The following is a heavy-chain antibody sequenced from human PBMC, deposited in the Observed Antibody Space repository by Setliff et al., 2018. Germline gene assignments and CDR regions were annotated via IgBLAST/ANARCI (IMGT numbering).Heavy chain of an antibody. V-gene: IGHV1-3*04. CDR3: ARGRPTANPYYYYYMDV. CDR1: GYTFSANA. Sequence: ASVKVSCKASGYTFSANAIHWVRQAPGQRLEWMGFIYTDNGNTKYSKNFQDRVAITRDTSASTAYMDLSSLRSDDMAVHYCARGRPTANPYYYYYMDVWGKGTTVTVSS. D-gene: IGHD4-4*01. J-gene: IGHJ6*03. CDR2: IYTDNGNT.